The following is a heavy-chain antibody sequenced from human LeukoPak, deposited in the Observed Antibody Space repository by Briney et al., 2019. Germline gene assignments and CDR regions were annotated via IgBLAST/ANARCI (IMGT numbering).Heavy chain of an antibody. V-gene: IGHV1-2*02. J-gene: IGHJ4*02. CDR1: GYTFTGYY. D-gene: IGHD1-26*01. CDR3: ARGPIGGLRKGFDI. CDR2: INTHSGAT. Sequence: ASVKVSCKASGYTFTGYYMRWVRQAPGQGLEWMGWINTHSGATNYAQHFQGRVTMTTDTSVTTAYMDLDGLKSDDAAVYFCARGPIGGLRKGFDIWGQGTLVTVSS.